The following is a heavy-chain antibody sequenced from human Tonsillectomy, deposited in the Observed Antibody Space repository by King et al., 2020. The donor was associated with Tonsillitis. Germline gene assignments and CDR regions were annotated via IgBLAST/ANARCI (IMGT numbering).Heavy chain of an antibody. D-gene: IGHD3-22*01. V-gene: IGHV1-46*03. CDR2: INPSGGST. J-gene: IGHJ3*01. Sequence: QLVQSGAEVKKPGASVKVSCKASGYTFTIYYMHWVRQAPGQGLEWMGIINPSGGSTSYAQKFQGRLTMTRDTSTTTVYMELSSLRSEDTAVYYCARVDGRNYYDSSGPWGQGTMVTVSS. CDR1: GYTFTIYY. CDR3: ARVDGRNYYDSSGP.